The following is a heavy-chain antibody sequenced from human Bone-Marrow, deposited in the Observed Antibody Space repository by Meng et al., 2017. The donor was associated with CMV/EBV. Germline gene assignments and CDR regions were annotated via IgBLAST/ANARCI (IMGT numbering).Heavy chain of an antibody. Sequence: GGSLRLSCAASGFTLTRNWMTWVRQAPGKGLEWVANINEDGTDKNYLDSVKGRFTISRDNVKKSVYLQMNSLRGEDTAVYYCARSRITFGGVYWFDPWGQGTLVTVSS. CDR2: INEDGTDK. J-gene: IGHJ5*02. V-gene: IGHV3-7*01. CDR1: GFTLTRNW. CDR3: ARSRITFGGVYWFDP. D-gene: IGHD3-16*01.